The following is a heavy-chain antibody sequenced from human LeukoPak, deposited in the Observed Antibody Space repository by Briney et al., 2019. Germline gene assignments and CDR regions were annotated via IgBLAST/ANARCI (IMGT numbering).Heavy chain of an antibody. CDR1: GGSISAYY. Sequence: SETLSLTCVVSGGSISAYYWNWIRQPAGKGLEWIAYMYYSGSTYYNPSLKSRVTMSADTSKNQLSLKLSSVTAADTAVYYCARPYYYDSRINPWGQGILVTVSS. D-gene: IGHD3-22*01. CDR3: ARPYYYDSRINP. J-gene: IGHJ5*02. V-gene: IGHV4-59*06. CDR2: MYYSGST.